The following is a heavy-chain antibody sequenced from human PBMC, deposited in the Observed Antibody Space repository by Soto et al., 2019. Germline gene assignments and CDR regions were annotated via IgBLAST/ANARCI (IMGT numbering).Heavy chain of an antibody. CDR1: GFTFSSYS. CDR2: ISSSSSTI. CDR3: ARDDGTDYGDYIYFDY. D-gene: IGHD4-17*01. V-gene: IGHV3-48*01. Sequence: GGSLRLSCAASGFTFSSYSMNWVRQAPGKGLEWVSYISSSSSTIYYADSVKGRFTISRDNAKNSLYLQMNSLRAEDTAVYYCARDDGTDYGDYIYFDYWGQGTLVTVSS. J-gene: IGHJ4*02.